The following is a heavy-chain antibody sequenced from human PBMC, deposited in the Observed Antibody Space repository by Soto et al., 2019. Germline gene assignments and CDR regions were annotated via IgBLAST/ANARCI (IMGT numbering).Heavy chain of an antibody. CDR2: INPKSGGT. CDR1: GYTFSAYY. V-gene: IGHV1-2*02. Sequence: GASVKVSCKTSGYTFSAYYMHWVRQAPGQGLEWMGWINPKSGGTLYAQKFQGRVTMTRDTSISTAYMELSRLRSDDTAVYYCARGGTFAYDTSGYSVYWGQGTPVTVSS. D-gene: IGHD3-22*01. CDR3: ARGGTFAYDTSGYSVY. J-gene: IGHJ4*02.